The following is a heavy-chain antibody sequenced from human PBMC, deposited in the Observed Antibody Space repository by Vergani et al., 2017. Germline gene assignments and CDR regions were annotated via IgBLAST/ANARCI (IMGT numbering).Heavy chain of an antibody. Sequence: QVNLQESGPGLVKPSETLSLTCAVSGDSISSGNNWSWIRQHPGKGLEWIGYIYYSGSTYYNPSLKSRVTISVDTSKNQFSLKLSSVTAADTAVYYCARDLGIQPGWFDPWGQGTLVTVSS. CDR2: IYYSGST. CDR1: GDSISSGNN. CDR3: ARDLGIQPGWFDP. V-gene: IGHV4-31*11. J-gene: IGHJ5*02. D-gene: IGHD5-18*01.